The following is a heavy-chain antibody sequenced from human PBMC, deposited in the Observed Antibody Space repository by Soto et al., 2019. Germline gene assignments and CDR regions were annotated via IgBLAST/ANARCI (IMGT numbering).Heavy chain of an antibody. J-gene: IGHJ5*02. D-gene: IGHD1-1*01. CDR2: ISSSSSTI. Sequence: EVQLVESGGGLVQPGGSLRLSCAASGFTFSSYSMNWVRQAPGKGLEWVSYISSSSSTIYYADSVKGRFTISRDNAKNSLYLQMNSLRAEDTAVYYCARGLTTGTTLWVDPWGQGSLVTVSS. CDR3: ARGLTTGTTLWVDP. V-gene: IGHV3-48*01. CDR1: GFTFSSYS.